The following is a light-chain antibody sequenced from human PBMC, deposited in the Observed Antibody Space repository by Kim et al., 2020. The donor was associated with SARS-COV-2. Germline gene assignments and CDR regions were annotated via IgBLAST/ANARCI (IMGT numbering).Light chain of an antibody. J-gene: IGLJ3*02. CDR1: SSDVGGYNY. Sequence: GQSITIACTGTSSDVGGYNYVSWYQQHPGKAPKLIIYDVNCRPSGVSNRFSGSKSGNTASLTISGLQAEDEADYYCSSYTSSSTWVFGGGTQLTVL. V-gene: IGLV2-14*03. CDR3: SSYTSSSTWV. CDR2: DVN.